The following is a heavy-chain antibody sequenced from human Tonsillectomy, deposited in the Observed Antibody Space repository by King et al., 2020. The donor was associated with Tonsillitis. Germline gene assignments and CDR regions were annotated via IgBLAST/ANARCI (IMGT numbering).Heavy chain of an antibody. CDR2: IYPGDSDA. D-gene: IGHD6-19*01. CDR1: GYSLTSNW. J-gene: IGHJ2*01. V-gene: IGHV5-51*01. Sequence: QLVQSGADVKKPGESLKISCKGSGYSLTSNWIGWVRQTPRKGLEWMGIIYPGDSDARYSPSFQGQVTISADKSISTAYLQWSSLKASDTAMYYCARAWQWLAGWYFDLWGRGTLVTVSS. CDR3: ARAWQWLAGWYFDL.